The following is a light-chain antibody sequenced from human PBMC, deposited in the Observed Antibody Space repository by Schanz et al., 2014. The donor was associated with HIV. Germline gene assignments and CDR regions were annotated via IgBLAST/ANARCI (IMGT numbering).Light chain of an antibody. J-gene: IGKJ2*02. V-gene: IGKV1-5*03. CDR3: LQYDNYSPCT. CDR1: QSISIW. Sequence: DIQMPQSPSTLSASVGDRVTITCRARQSISIWLAWYQQKPGKAPKLLIYKASSLESEVPSRFSGSGSGTEFTLTISSLQPDDFATYYCLQYDNYSPCTFGQGTKLDIK. CDR2: KAS.